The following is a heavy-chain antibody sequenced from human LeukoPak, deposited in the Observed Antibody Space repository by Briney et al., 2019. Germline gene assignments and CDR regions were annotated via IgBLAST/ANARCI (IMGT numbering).Heavy chain of an antibody. CDR3: ARLVAGLRYFDY. D-gene: IGHD3-9*01. J-gene: IGHJ4*02. CDR1: GGSISSSSYH. CDR2: IYYSGST. V-gene: IGHV4-39*01. Sequence: SEALSLTRTVSGGSISSSSYHWGWIRHPLGKGLEWIGSIYYSGSTYYNPSLKSRVTISVDTSKNQFSLKLSSVTAADTAVYYCARLVAGLRYFDYWGQGTLVTVSS.